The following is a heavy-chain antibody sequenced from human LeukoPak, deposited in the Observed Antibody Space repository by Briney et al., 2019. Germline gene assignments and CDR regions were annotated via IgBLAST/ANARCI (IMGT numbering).Heavy chain of an antibody. CDR2: IYSDGST. CDR1: GFTFSGAW. V-gene: IGHV3-53*01. J-gene: IGHJ4*02. CDR3: ARAKPKNMVRGLIMRRESRYYFDY. Sequence: AGGSLRLSCTASGFTFSGAWMTWVRQAPGKGLEWVSVIYSDGSTYYADSVKGRFTISRDNSKSTLYIQMNSLRAEDTAVYYCARAKPKNMVRGLIMRRESRYYFDYWGQGTLVTVSS. D-gene: IGHD3-10*01.